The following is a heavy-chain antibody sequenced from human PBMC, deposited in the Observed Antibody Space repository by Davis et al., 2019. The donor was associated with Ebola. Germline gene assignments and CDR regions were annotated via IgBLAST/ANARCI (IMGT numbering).Heavy chain of an antibody. J-gene: IGHJ4*02. V-gene: IGHV3-64D*06. Sequence: GESLKISCSASGFTFSSYAMHWVRQAPGKGLEYVSAISSNGGRTYYADSVKGRFTISRDNSKNTLYLQMSSLRAEDTAVYYCVKLPIYDYVWGSYRTFDYWGQGTLVTVSS. D-gene: IGHD3-16*02. CDR2: ISSNGGRT. CDR3: VKLPIYDYVWGSYRTFDY. CDR1: GFTFSSYA.